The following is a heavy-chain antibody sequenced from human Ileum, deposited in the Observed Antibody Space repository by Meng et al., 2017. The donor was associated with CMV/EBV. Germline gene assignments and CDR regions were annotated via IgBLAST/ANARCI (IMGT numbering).Heavy chain of an antibody. J-gene: IGHJ6*02. CDR1: GFTFSSYW. V-gene: IGHV3-7*03. CDR3: ARGRHCTNSYCVFRYGLDV. CDR2: LKGDGSET. D-gene: IGHD2-8*01. Sequence: GGSLRLSCAASGFTFSSYWMAWVRQAPGKGLEWVANLKGDGSETYYVDSVRGRFTVSRDNAKNSLYLQMISLRAEDTAIYYCARGRHCTNSYCVFRYGLDVWGQGTTVTVSS.